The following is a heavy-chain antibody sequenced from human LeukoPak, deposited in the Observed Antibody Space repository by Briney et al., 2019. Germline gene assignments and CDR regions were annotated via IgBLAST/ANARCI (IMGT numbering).Heavy chain of an antibody. CDR1: GGSIISSTYY. J-gene: IGHJ6*03. CDR3: ARQVSDYYYHYVDI. V-gene: IGHV4-39*01. Sequence: SETLSLTCTVSGGSIISSTYYWGWVRQSPGKGLEWIGNIYYSGTTYYNPSLKSRVTISEDTSRNRFSLMLSSVTAADTAIYYCARQVSDYYYHYVDIWGEGTTVIVSS. CDR2: IYYSGTT.